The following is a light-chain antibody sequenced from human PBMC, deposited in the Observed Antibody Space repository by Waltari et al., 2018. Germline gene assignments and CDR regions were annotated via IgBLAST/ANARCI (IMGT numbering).Light chain of an antibody. Sequence: AGLTQPPSVSKALRQTATLTCTGNNNDVGRQGAAWLQQHQGHPPKRLSYRNNHRPSVISERFSTSRSGNTASLTISGLQPEDEADYYCASWDGSLGGYVFGTGTKVTVL. CDR2: RNN. V-gene: IGLV10-54*04. J-gene: IGLJ1*01. CDR1: NNDVGRQG. CDR3: ASWDGSLGGYV.